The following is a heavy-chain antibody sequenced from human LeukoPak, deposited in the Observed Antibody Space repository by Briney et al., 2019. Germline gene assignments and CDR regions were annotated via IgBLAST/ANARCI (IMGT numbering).Heavy chain of an antibody. CDR2: ISAYNGNT. J-gene: IGHJ4*02. CDR1: GYTFSIYG. CDR3: ARGDRIAVAGTGPPFDY. Sequence: ASVTVSCKASGYTFSIYGISWVRQAPGQGLEGMGWISAYNGNTNYAQKLQGRVTMTTDTSTSTAYMELRSLRSDDTAVYYCARGDRIAVAGTGPPFDYWGQGTLVTVSS. V-gene: IGHV1-18*01. D-gene: IGHD6-19*01.